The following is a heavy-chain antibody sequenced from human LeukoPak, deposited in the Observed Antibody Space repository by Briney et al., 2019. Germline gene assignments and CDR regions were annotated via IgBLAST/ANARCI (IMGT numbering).Heavy chain of an antibody. J-gene: IGHJ4*02. CDR2: IWYDGSNK. CDR3: AKDGGSSSWYAYDY. V-gene: IGHV3-33*06. CDR1: GFTFSSYG. D-gene: IGHD6-13*01. Sequence: GRSLRLSCAASGFTFSSYGMHWVRQAPGKGLEWVAVIWYDGSNKYYADSVKGRFPISRDNSKNTLYLQMNSLRAEDTAVYYCAKDGGSSSWYAYDYWGQGTLVTVSS.